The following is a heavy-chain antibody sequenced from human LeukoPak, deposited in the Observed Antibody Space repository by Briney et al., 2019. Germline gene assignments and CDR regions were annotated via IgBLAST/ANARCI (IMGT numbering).Heavy chain of an antibody. V-gene: IGHV3-7*01. D-gene: IGHD6-13*01. CDR3: ARDGQYSSNWFDY. Sequence: GGSLRLSCAGSGFNFNIYWMSWVRQAPGKGLEWVANIKKDGSERHYVDSVKGRFTVSRNNAKNSLYLQMDSLRAEDTAVYYCARDGQYSSNWFDYWGQGTLVTVSS. CDR2: IKKDGSER. CDR1: GFNFNIYW. J-gene: IGHJ4*02.